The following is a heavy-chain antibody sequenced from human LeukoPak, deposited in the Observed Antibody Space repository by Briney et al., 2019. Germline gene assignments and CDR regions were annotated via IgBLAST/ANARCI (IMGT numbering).Heavy chain of an antibody. J-gene: IGHJ3*02. D-gene: IGHD3-3*01. V-gene: IGHV3-21*01. CDR1: GFTFSSYS. CDR3: ARDSSPYYDFWSGYSAVAFDI. CDR2: ISSSSSYI. Sequence: PGGSLRLSCAASGFTFSSYSMNWVRQAPGKGLEWVSSISSSSSYIYYADSVKGRFTISRDNAKNSLYLQMNSLRAEDTAVYYCARDSSPYYDFWSGYSAVAFDIWGQGTMVTVSS.